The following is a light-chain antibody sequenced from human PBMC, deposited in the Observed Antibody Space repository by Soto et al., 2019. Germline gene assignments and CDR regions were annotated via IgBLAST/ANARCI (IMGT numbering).Light chain of an antibody. CDR3: CSYAGSYSLYV. Sequence: QSALTQPRSLSGSPGQSVTISCTGTSSDVGGYNYVSWYQQHPGKAPKLIIYDVSERPSGVPDRFSGSKSGNTASLTISGLQAEDEADYYCCSYAGSYSLYVFGTGTKVTVL. V-gene: IGLV2-11*01. CDR1: SSDVGGYNY. CDR2: DVS. J-gene: IGLJ1*01.